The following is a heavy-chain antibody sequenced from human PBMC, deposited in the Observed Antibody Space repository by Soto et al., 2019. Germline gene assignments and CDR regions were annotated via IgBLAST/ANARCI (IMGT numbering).Heavy chain of an antibody. CDR2: IVPILGIA. V-gene: IGHV1-69*02. CDR3: ARAVVPAAYTNWFDP. J-gene: IGHJ5*02. CDR1: GGPFSSYT. Sequence: QVQLVQSGAEVKKPGSSVKVSCKASGGPFSSYTSSWVRQAPGQRLEWMGRIVPILGIANYAQKFQGRVTITADKSTSTAYMELSSLRSEDTAVYYCARAVVPAAYTNWFDPWGQGTLVTVSS. D-gene: IGHD2-2*01.